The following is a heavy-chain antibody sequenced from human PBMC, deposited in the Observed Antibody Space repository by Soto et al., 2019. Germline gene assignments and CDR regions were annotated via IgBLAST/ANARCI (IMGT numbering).Heavy chain of an antibody. Sequence: ASVKVSCKTSGYTFSTYDINWVRQATGQGLEWMGWMSPDTGHTGYAQSFQGRVTMTWNISISTAYMELTSLRSEDTAVYYCARDSGARIPGYWFDPWGQGTLVTVSS. CDR2: MSPDTGHT. CDR1: GYTFSTYD. V-gene: IGHV1-8*01. CDR3: ARDSGARIPGYWFDP. J-gene: IGHJ5*02. D-gene: IGHD2-15*01.